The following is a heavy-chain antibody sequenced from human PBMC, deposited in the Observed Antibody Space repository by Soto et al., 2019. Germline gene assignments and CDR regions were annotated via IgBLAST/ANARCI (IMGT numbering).Heavy chain of an antibody. CDR3: VRQAKLTIVTVNVGYYYGMDV. V-gene: IGHV3-23*01. CDR1: GFTFSNYD. J-gene: IGHJ6*02. Sequence: GGSLRLSCAASGFTFSNYDMSWVRQAPGKGLAWVSVISDSGSGTYYADSVKGRFTISRDNSKNTLYLQMNSLRAEDTAVYYCVRQAKLTIVTVNVGYYYGMDVSGQGTMVTVSS. CDR2: ISDSGSGT. D-gene: IGHD4-4*01.